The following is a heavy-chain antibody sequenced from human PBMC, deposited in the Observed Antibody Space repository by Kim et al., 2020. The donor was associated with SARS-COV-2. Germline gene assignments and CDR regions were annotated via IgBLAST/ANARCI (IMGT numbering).Heavy chain of an antibody. D-gene: IGHD5-12*01. CDR3: AKGSAGNGYYYFAY. CDR2: TSGRGTSS. Sequence: GGSLRLSCAASGFGFSTYAMNWVRQAPGKGLQWVSGTSGRGTSSYYTASVKGRFTISRDNSNNTVYLQMNSLRADDTAIYYCAKGSAGNGYYYFAYWGQGILVTVSS. V-gene: IGHV3-23*01. J-gene: IGHJ4*02. CDR1: GFGFSTYA.